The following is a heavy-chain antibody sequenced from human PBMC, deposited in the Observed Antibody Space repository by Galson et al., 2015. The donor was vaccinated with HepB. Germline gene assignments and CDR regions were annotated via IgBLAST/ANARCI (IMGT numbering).Heavy chain of an antibody. CDR1: GFTFSSYA. J-gene: IGHJ6*03. D-gene: IGHD2-2*01. CDR3: ARGAAGLGGGRVVPAAPRYYYYYMDV. CDR2: LSNVGTKE. Sequence: SLRLSCAASGFTFSSYAIHWVRQAPGKGLEWVAVLSNVGTKEYYEDSVKGRFTISRDNSRNTVYLEMNSLRAEDTAVYYCARGAAGLGGGRVVPAAPRYYYYYMDVWGKGTTVTVSS. V-gene: IGHV3-30-3*01.